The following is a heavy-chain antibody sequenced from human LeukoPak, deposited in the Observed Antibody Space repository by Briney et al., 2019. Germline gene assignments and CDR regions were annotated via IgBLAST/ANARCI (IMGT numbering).Heavy chain of an antibody. V-gene: IGHV1-69*06. CDR2: IIPIFGTA. Sequence: SVTVSCKASGGTFSSYAISWVRQAPGQGLEWMGGIIPIFGTAKYAQTFRGRVTITAEKSTRTPYMELNRLRSEDTAVYYCAKAWTTVVTGWVHYYGMDVWGQGTTVTVSS. D-gene: IGHD4-23*01. CDR3: AKAWTTVVTGWVHYYGMDV. J-gene: IGHJ6*02. CDR1: GGTFSSYA.